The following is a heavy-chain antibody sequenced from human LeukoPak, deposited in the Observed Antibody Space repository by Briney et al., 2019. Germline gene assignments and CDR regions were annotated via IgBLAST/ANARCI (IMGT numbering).Heavy chain of an antibody. CDR1: GGSFSGYY. CDR2: INHSGST. D-gene: IGHD2-2*01. J-gene: IGHJ4*02. Sequence: PSETLSLTCAVYGGSFSGYYWSWIRQPPGKGLEWIGEINHSGSTNYNPSLKSRVTISVDTSKNQFSLKLSSATAADTAVYYCARGWGYCSSTSCYGDDYWGQGTLVTVSS. CDR3: ARGWGYCSSTSCYGDDY. V-gene: IGHV4-34*01.